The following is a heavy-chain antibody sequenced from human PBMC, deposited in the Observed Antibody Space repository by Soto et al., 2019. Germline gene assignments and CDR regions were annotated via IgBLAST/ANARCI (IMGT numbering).Heavy chain of an antibody. CDR3: ARGGGVGVAGSAAFDM. Sequence: QLHLVQSGAVVKKPGASVTVSCSASGYPVTAYYMHWVRQAPGRGLEWMGGINPATGAAKYTQTFQGRGTMTRDTSTSKVFMELSGLTSGDTAVFYWARGGGVGVAGSAAFDMWGQGTLVTVSS. J-gene: IGHJ3*02. V-gene: IGHV1-2*02. D-gene: IGHD3-3*01. CDR1: GYPVTAYY. CDR2: INPATGAA.